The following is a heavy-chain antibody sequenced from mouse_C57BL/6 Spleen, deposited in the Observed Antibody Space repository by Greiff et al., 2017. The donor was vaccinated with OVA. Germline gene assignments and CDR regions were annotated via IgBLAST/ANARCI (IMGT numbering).Heavy chain of an antibody. CDR2: INPNNGGT. J-gene: IGHJ4*01. CDR1: GYTFTDYY. Sequence: VQLQQSGPELVKPGASVKISCKASGYTFTDYYMNWVKQSHGKSLEWIGDINPNNGGTSYNQKFKGKATLTVDKSSSTAYMELRSLTSEDSAVYYCARRRGNPYYAMDYWGKGTSVTVSS. CDR3: ARRRGNPYYAMDY. D-gene: IGHD2-1*01. V-gene: IGHV1-26*01.